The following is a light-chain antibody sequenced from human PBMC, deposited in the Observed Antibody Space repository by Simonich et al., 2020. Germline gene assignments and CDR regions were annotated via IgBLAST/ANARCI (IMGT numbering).Light chain of an antibody. Sequence: DIQLTQSPSFLSASVGDRVTITFRARQGISSYLAWYQQKPGKAPKLLIYAASTLQSGVPSRFSGSGSGTEFTLTISSLQPEDFATYYCQQLNSYPITFGQGTRLEIK. CDR2: AAS. CDR3: QQLNSYPIT. J-gene: IGKJ5*01. V-gene: IGKV1-9*01. CDR1: QGISSY.